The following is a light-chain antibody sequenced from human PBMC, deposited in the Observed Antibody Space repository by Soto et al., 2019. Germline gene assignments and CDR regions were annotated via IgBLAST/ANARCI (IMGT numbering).Light chain of an antibody. CDR1: QSISSY. CDR3: QQSYSTPIFT. J-gene: IGKJ3*01. Sequence: DIQMTQSPSSLSASVGDRVTITCRASQSISSYLNWYQQKPGKAPKLLIYAASSLQSGVTSRFSGSGSGTDFTLTISSLQPEDFATYYCQQSYSTPIFTFVPGTKVDIK. V-gene: IGKV1-39*01. CDR2: AAS.